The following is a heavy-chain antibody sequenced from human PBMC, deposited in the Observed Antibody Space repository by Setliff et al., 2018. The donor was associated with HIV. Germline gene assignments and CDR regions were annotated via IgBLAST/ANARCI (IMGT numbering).Heavy chain of an antibody. CDR1: GFTFSNYA. CDR3: AKGRGYGSGTWRAMDV. CDR2: ISYDGSNN. V-gene: IGHV3-30*04. Sequence: GGSLRLSCVDSGFTFSNYAMHWVRQAPGKGLEWVAVISYDGSNNYYADSVKGRFTISRDNSKNTLYLQDNSLRAEDTAVYHCAKGRGYGSGTWRAMDVWGKGTTVTVSS. J-gene: IGHJ6*03. D-gene: IGHD3-10*01.